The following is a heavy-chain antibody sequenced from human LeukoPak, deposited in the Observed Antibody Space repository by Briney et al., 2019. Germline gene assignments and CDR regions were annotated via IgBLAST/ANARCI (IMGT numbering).Heavy chain of an antibody. CDR3: ARAPYSSSSVWSWFDH. D-gene: IGHD6-6*01. CDR2: ISAYNGNT. V-gene: IGHV1-18*01. CDR1: GYTFTSYG. Sequence: GASVKVSCKASGYTFTSYGISWVRQAPGQGLEWMGWISAYNGNTNYAQKLQGRVTMTTDTSTSTAYMELRSLRSDDTAVYYCARAPYSSSSVWSWFDHWGQGTLVTVSS. J-gene: IGHJ5*02.